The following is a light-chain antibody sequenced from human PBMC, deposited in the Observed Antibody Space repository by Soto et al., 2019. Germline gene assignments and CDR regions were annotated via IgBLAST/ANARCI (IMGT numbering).Light chain of an antibody. Sequence: QSVLTQPPSTSGTPGQRVTISCSGSSSNIENNYVYWYQQIPGTAPKLLIHRNNQRPSGVPDRFSASKTGTSASLTISGLRSEDEADYSCATWDDSLSGVVFGGGTQLTVL. CDR3: ATWDDSLSGVV. J-gene: IGLJ2*01. CDR2: RNN. V-gene: IGLV1-47*01. CDR1: SSNIENNY.